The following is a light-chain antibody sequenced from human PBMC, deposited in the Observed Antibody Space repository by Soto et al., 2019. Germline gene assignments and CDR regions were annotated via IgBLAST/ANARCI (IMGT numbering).Light chain of an antibody. Sequence: QSVLTQPPSVSAAPGQKVTISCSGSSSNIGNNYVSWYQQLPGTAPKLLIYDNNKRPSGVPDRFSGSKSGNTASLTISRLQGEDEADYYCCSFAGRTTFGVFGAGTKVTVL. CDR3: CSFAGRTTFGV. CDR1: SSNIGNNY. V-gene: IGLV1-51*01. CDR2: DNN. J-gene: IGLJ1*01.